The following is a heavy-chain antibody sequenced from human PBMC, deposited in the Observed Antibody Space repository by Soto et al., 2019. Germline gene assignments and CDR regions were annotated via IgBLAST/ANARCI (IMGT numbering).Heavy chain of an antibody. V-gene: IGHV4-31*03. D-gene: IGHD3-22*01. Sequence: SETLSLTCTVSGGSISSGGYYWSWIRQHPGKGLGWIGYIYYSGSTYYNPSLKSRVAMSVETSKNQLSLKLSSVTAADTAVYYCARSYYYDNSGYSDAFDFWGPGTKVT. CDR2: IYYSGST. J-gene: IGHJ3*01. CDR1: GGSISSGGYY. CDR3: ARSYYYDNSGYSDAFDF.